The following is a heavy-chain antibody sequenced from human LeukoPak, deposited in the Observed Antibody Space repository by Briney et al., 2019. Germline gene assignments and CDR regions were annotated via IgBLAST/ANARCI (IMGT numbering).Heavy chain of an antibody. D-gene: IGHD6-19*01. V-gene: IGHV3-30*07. CDR2: ISYDGSNK. Sequence: GGSLRLSCAASGFTFSGYAMHWVRQAPGKGPEWVAVISYDGSNKYYADSVKGRFTISRDNPKNTLYLQMNSLRAEDTAMYYCARPYYSSAWYGDAFDVWGQGTMVTVSS. CDR3: ARPYYSSAWYGDAFDV. J-gene: IGHJ3*01. CDR1: GFTFSGYA.